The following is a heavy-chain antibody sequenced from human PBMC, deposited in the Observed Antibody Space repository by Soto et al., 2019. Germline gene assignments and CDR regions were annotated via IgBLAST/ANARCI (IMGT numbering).Heavy chain of an antibody. CDR2: IYYSGST. Sequence: SETLSLTCTVSGGSISSGDYYWSWIRQPPGKGLEWIGYIYYSGSTYYNPSLKSRVTISVDTSKNQFSLKLSSETAADTAVYYCDRESLNTLKENGMDVWGQGTTVTVSS. CDR1: GGSISSGDYY. V-gene: IGHV4-30-4*01. CDR3: DRESLNTLKENGMDV. D-gene: IGHD2-15*01. J-gene: IGHJ6*02.